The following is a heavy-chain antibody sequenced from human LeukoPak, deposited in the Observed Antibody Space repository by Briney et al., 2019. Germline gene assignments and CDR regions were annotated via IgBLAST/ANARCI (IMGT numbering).Heavy chain of an antibody. Sequence: GGSLRPSCPPSGFTVSSNYMSWVRQPPGKGLEWVSVIYSGGSTYYADSVKGRFPISRDNSKKPLYLQMNSLRAENTPVYYCARDLGSPPLKVYYYYGMDVWGQGTTVTVSS. V-gene: IGHV3-66*01. J-gene: IGHJ6*02. CDR3: ARDLGSPPLKVYYYYGMDV. CDR1: GFTVSSNY. D-gene: IGHD6-13*01. CDR2: IYSGGST.